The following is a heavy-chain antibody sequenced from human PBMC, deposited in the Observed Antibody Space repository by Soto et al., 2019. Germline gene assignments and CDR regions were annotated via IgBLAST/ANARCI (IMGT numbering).Heavy chain of an antibody. CDR2: IDPEDGKT. CDR3: ARALGPMMYAILNYYYYGMDV. J-gene: IGHJ6*02. Sequence: GASVKVSCKVSGYTLTELSMHWVRQAPGKGLEWMGGIDPEDGKTIYAQKFQGRVTMTRNTSISTAYMELSSLRSEDTAVYYCARALGPMMYAILNYYYYGMDVWGQGTTVTVSS. V-gene: IGHV1-24*01. CDR1: GYTLTELS. D-gene: IGHD2-8*01.